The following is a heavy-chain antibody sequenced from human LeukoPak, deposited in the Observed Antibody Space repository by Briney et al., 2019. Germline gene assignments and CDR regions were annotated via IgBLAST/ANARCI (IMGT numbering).Heavy chain of an antibody. J-gene: IGHJ4*02. CDR1: GFTFSSYA. CDR2: ISSNGGGT. Sequence: GGSLRLSCAASGFTFSSYAMHWVRQAPGKGLEYVSAISSNGGGTYYANSVKGRFTISRDNSKNTLYLQMGSLRAEDMAVYYCARDGGTKGGYYFYFDYWGQGTLVTVSS. CDR3: ARDGGTKGGYYFYFDY. D-gene: IGHD3-22*01. V-gene: IGHV3-64*01.